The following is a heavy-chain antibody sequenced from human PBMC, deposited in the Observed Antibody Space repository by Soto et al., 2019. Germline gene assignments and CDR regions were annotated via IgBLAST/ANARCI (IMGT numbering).Heavy chain of an antibody. J-gene: IGHJ4*02. Sequence: SETLSLTCAGSGGSISSSNWWTWVRQPPGKGLEWIGEIYHSESTNYNPSLKSRVTISVDKSKNQFSLKLTSVTAADTAVYYCARKSTLNWHYADWGQGTLVPVSS. V-gene: IGHV4-4*02. CDR3: ARKSTLNWHYAD. CDR2: IYHSEST. D-gene: IGHD1-7*01. CDR1: GGSISSSNW.